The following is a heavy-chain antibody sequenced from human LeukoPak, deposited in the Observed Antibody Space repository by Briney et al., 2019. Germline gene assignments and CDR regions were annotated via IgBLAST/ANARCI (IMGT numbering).Heavy chain of an antibody. J-gene: IGHJ4*01. Sequence: GGSLRLSCAASGFTFSSDAMHWVRQAPGKGLEWVAIILSDGSKAYYPDSVRGRFTISRDNSKNTLYLQMNSLRDEDTAVYYCVKDRAGHRAFQYWGQGNLVPV. V-gene: IGHV3-30*02. CDR1: GFTFSSDA. CDR2: ILSDGSKA. D-gene: IGHD1-14*01. CDR3: VKDRAGHRAFQY.